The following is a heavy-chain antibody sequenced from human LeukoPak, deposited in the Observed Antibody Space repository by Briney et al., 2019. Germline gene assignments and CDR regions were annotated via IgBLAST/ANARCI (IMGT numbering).Heavy chain of an antibody. CDR3: ARADRGSSPIDC. V-gene: IGHV4-61*02. CDR2: IYTSGST. J-gene: IGHJ4*02. CDR1: GGSISSGSYY. Sequence: SQTLSLTCTVSGGSISSGSYYWSWIRQPAGKGLEWIGRIYTSGSTNYNPSLKSRVTISVDTSKNQFSLKLSSVTAADTAVYYCARADRGSSPIDCWGQGTLVTVSS. D-gene: IGHD6-6*01.